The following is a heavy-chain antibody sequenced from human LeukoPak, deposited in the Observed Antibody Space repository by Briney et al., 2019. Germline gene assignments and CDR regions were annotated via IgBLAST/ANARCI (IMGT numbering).Heavy chain of an antibody. D-gene: IGHD2-8*01. CDR3: ARAPIMVVSTPSFDT. V-gene: IGHV4-39*07. CDR1: GDSITGYY. Sequence: PSETLSLTCSVSGDSITGYYWGWIRQPPGKGLEWIGNIYYTGNTYYNSSLKSRVTISLDTSSDQFSLSLTSVTAADTAVYYCARAPIMVVSTPSFDTWGQGILVSVSS. J-gene: IGHJ4*02. CDR2: IYYTGNT.